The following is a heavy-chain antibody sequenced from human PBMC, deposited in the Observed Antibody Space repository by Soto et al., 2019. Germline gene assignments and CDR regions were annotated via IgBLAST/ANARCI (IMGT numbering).Heavy chain of an antibody. CDR3: ARGGYDSPYGMDV. D-gene: IGHD5-12*01. J-gene: IGHJ6*02. CDR1: GFTFSSYA. CDR2: ISYDGSNK. Sequence: QVQLVESGGGVVQPGRSLRLSCAASGFTFSSYAMHWVRQAPGKGLEWVAVISYDGSNKYYADSVKGRFTISRDNSKNTLYLQMNSLRAEDTAVYYCARGGYDSPYGMDVWGQGTTFTVSS. V-gene: IGHV3-30-3*01.